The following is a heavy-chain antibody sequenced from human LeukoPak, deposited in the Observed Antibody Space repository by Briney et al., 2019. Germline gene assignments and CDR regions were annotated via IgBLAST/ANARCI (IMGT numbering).Heavy chain of an antibody. CDR1: GGSISSGSYY. Sequence: PSETLSLTCTVSGGSISSGSYYWSWIRRPAGKGLEWIGRIYTSGSTNYNPSLKSRVTISVDTSKNQFSLKLSSVTAADTAVYYCARFPEDWGPLDYWGQGTLVTVSS. D-gene: IGHD7-27*01. V-gene: IGHV4-61*02. CDR3: ARFPEDWGPLDY. J-gene: IGHJ4*02. CDR2: IYTSGST.